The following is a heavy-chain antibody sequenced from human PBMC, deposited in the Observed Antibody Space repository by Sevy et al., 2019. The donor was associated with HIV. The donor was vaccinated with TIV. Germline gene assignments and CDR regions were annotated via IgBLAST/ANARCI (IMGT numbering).Heavy chain of an antibody. V-gene: IGHV3-30*04. D-gene: IGHD6-13*01. CDR1: GFTFSSYA. CDR3: AGNSSSGAFDI. J-gene: IGHJ3*02. Sequence: GGSLRLSCAASGFTFSSYAMHWVRQAPGKGLEWVAVISYDGSNKYYADSVKGRFTISRDNSKNTLYLQMNSLRAEDTAVYYCAGNSSSGAFDIWGQGTMVTVSS. CDR2: ISYDGSNK.